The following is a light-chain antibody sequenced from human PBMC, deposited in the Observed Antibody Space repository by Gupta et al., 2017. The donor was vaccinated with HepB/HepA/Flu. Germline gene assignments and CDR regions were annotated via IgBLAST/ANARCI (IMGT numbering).Light chain of an antibody. CDR3: RQEDTYPRT. CDR1: QDITNE. V-gene: IGKV1-6*01. Sequence: ALQMTQSPSSLSASVGDRVTFTCRASQDITNELGWYQPKPGKPPKLLIYAGSLVQSGVPSRFDGSGSGTNFTLTSNGLEPEDFATYYCRQEDTYPRTFGQGTKLDIK. J-gene: IGKJ2*01. CDR2: AGS.